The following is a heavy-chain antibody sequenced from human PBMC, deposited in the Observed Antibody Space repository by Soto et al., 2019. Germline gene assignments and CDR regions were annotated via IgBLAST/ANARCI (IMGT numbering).Heavy chain of an antibody. CDR3: ARSIVNYGDSYNWFDP. V-gene: IGHV1-69*13. J-gene: IGHJ5*02. D-gene: IGHD4-17*01. CDR1: GGTFSSYA. CDR2: IIPIFGTA. Sequence: SVKVSCKASGGTFSSYAISWVRQAPGQGLEWMGGIIPIFGTANYAQKFQGRVTITADESTSTAYMGLSSLRSEDTAVYYCARSIVNYGDSYNWFDPWGQGTLVTVSS.